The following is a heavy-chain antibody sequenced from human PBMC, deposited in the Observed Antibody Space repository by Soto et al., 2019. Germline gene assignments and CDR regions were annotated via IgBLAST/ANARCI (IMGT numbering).Heavy chain of an antibody. CDR3: ARGRQWLVSRRSGYFDY. Sequence: SETLSLTCAVYGGSFSGYYWSWIRQPPGKGLEWIGEINHSGSTNYNPSLKSRVTISVDTSKNQFSLKLSSVTAADTAVYYCARGRQWLVSRRSGYFDYWGQGTLVTVSS. J-gene: IGHJ4*02. V-gene: IGHV4-34*01. CDR2: INHSGST. CDR1: GGSFSGYY. D-gene: IGHD6-19*01.